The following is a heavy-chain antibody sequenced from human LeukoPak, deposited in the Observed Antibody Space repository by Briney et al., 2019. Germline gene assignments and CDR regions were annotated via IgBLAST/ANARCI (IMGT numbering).Heavy chain of an antibody. CDR2: INTNTGNP. J-gene: IGHJ3*02. CDR3: ARTRVGANLVWLSGAFDI. Sequence: GSSVKVSCKASGGTFSSYAISWVRQAPGQGLEWMGWINTNTGNPTYAQGFTGRFVFSLDTSVSTAYLQISSLKAEDTAVYYCARTRVGANLVWLSGAFDIWGQGTMVTVSS. CDR1: GGTFSSYA. V-gene: IGHV7-4-1*02. D-gene: IGHD1-26*01.